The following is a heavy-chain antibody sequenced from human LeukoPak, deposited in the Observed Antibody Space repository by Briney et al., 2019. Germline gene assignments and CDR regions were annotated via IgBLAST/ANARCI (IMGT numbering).Heavy chain of an antibody. CDR1: AFTFSSYT. D-gene: IGHD6-13*01. Sequence: GGSLRLSCAASAFTFSSYTMHWVRQAPGKGLEWVTAIAYDGSNKYYADSVKGRFTISRDNSKNTLYLQMNSLRPEDTAVYYCARDQVSIAGTGIDYWGQGTLVTVSS. J-gene: IGHJ4*02. V-gene: IGHV3-30*04. CDR2: IAYDGSNK. CDR3: ARDQVSIAGTGIDY.